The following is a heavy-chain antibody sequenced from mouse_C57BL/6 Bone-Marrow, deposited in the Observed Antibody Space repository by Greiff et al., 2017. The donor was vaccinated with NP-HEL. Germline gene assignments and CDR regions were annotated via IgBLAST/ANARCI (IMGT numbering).Heavy chain of an antibody. CDR2: IDPSDSET. CDR3: ARGAILYYFDY. Sequence: QVQLQQPGAELVRPGSSVKLSCKASGYTFTSYWMHWVKQRPIQGLEWIGNIDPSDSETHYNQKFKDKATLTVDKSSSTAYMQLSSLTSEDSAVYYCARGAILYYFDYWGQGTTLTVSS. J-gene: IGHJ2*01. V-gene: IGHV1-52*01. CDR1: GYTFTSYW. D-gene: IGHD3-1*01.